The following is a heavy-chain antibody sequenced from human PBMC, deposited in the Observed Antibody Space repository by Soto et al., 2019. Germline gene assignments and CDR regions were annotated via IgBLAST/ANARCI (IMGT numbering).Heavy chain of an antibody. CDR3: ARGYGDDEAVALDY. Sequence: GGSLRLSCAASGFTFSSYSMNWVRQAPGKGLEWVSSISSSSSYIYYADSVKGRFTISRDNAKNSLYLQMNSLRAEDTAVYYCARGYGDDEAVALDYWGQGTLVTVSS. CDR2: ISSSSSYI. CDR1: GFTFSSYS. D-gene: IGHD4-17*01. V-gene: IGHV3-21*01. J-gene: IGHJ4*02.